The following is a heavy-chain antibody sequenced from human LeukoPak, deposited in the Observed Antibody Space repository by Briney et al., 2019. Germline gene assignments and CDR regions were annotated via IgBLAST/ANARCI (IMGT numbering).Heavy chain of an antibody. CDR3: ARTGSDYGSGSYSYWFDP. Sequence: SQTLSLTCTVSGGSISSGGYYWSWIRQHPGKGLEWIGYLYYSGSTYYNPSLKSRVTISVDTSKNQFSLKLSSVTAADTAVYYCARTGSDYGSGSYSYWFDPWGQGTLVTVSS. CDR2: LYYSGST. J-gene: IGHJ5*02. D-gene: IGHD3-10*01. V-gene: IGHV4-31*03. CDR1: GGSISSGGYY.